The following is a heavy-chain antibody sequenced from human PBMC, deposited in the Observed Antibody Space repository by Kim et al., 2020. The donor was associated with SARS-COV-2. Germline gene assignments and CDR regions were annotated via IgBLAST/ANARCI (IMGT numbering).Heavy chain of an antibody. CDR3: ARGRRGYSYGYDY. V-gene: IGHV4-34*01. Sequence: SETLSLTCAVYGGSFSGYYWSWIRQPPGKGLEWIGEINHSGSTNYNPSLKSRVTISVDTSKNQFSLKLSYVTAADTAVYYCARGRRGYSYGYDYWGQGTLVTVSS. D-gene: IGHD5-18*01. J-gene: IGHJ4*02. CDR1: GGSFSGYY. CDR2: INHSGST.